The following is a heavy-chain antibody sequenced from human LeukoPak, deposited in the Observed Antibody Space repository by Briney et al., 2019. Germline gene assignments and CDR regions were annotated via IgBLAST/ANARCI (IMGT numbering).Heavy chain of an antibody. Sequence: ASVKVSCKASGYTFTAYYMHWVRQAPGQGFEWMGWINTNSGGTNYAQKFQGRVTMTRDTSISTAYMELSRLRSDDTAVYYCAKGDDADSFDIWGQGTMVTVSS. J-gene: IGHJ3*02. CDR2: INTNSGGT. CDR3: AKGDDADSFDI. D-gene: IGHD3-16*01. CDR1: GYTFTAYY. V-gene: IGHV1-2*02.